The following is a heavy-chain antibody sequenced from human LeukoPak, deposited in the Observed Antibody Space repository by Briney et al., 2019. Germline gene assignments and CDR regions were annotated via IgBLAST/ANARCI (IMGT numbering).Heavy chain of an antibody. Sequence: PGGSLRLSCAASGFTFSSYAMSWVRQAPGKGLEWVSAISGSGGSTYYADSVKGRFTISRDNSKNTLYLQMNSLRAEDTAVYYCAKARVRDYYDSSGLTPGVFQHWGQGTLVTVSS. CDR3: AKARVRDYYDSSGLTPGVFQH. J-gene: IGHJ1*01. CDR2: ISGSGGST. V-gene: IGHV3-23*01. D-gene: IGHD3-22*01. CDR1: GFTFSSYA.